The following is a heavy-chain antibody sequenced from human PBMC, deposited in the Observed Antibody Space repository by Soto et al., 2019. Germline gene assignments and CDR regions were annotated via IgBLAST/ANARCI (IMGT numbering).Heavy chain of an antibody. V-gene: IGHV4-30-4*01. CDR1: GGSISSGDYY. CDR2: IYYSGST. J-gene: IGHJ4*02. D-gene: IGHD6-13*01. Sequence: SETLSLTCTVSGGSISSGDYYWSWIRQPPGKGLEWIGYIYYSGSTYYNPSLKSRVTISVDTSKNQFSLKLSSVTAADTAVYYCARVMAAAGTEVDYFDYWGQGTLVTVSS. CDR3: ARVMAAAGTEVDYFDY.